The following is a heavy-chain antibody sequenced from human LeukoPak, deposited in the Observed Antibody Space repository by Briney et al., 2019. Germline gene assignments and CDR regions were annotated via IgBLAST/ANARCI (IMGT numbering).Heavy chain of an antibody. V-gene: IGHV4-31*03. CDR1: GGAISWGGDY. CDR3: ARAVDGSDAFDI. CDR2: IYYSGST. D-gene: IGHD6-19*01. J-gene: IGHJ3*02. Sequence: PSDPLTLTCTISGGAISWGGDYWSWIRQHPGKGLEWIGYIYYSGSTYYNPSLKSRVTISVDTSKNQFSLKLSSVTAADTAVYYCARAVDGSDAFDIWGQGTMVTVSS.